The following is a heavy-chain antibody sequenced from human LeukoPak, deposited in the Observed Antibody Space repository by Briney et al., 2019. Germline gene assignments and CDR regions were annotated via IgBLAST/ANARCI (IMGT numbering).Heavy chain of an antibody. D-gene: IGHD3-22*01. CDR3: ARTFSDYDSSGYYYTLDY. CDR1: AFTFSSYS. Sequence: GGSLRLSCAASAFTFSSYSMNWVRQAPGKGLEWVSSIISGSSYIYYADSVKGRFTISRDNAKNSLYLQMNRLRAEDTAVYYCARTFSDYDSSGYYYTLDYWGQGTLVTVSS. V-gene: IGHV3-21*01. J-gene: IGHJ4*02. CDR2: IISGSSYI.